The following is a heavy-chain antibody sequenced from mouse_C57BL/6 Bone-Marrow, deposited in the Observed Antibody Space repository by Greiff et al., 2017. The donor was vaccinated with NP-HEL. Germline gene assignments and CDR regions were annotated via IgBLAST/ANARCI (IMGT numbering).Heavy chain of an antibody. J-gene: IGHJ3*01. CDR1: GYTFTSYG. Sequence: VQLQQSGAELARPGASVKLSCKASGYTFTSYGISWVKQRTGQGLEWIGEIYPRSGNTYYNEKFKGKATLTADKSSSTAYMELRSLTSEDSAVYFCASYSNYVLFAYWGQGTLVTVSA. V-gene: IGHV1-81*01. CDR3: ASYSNYVLFAY. D-gene: IGHD2-5*01. CDR2: IYPRSGNT.